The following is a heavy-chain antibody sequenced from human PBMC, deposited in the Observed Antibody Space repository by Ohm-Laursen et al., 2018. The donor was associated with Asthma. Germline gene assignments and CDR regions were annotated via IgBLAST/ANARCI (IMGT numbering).Heavy chain of an antibody. V-gene: IGHV3-21*01. CDR1: GYTFSRYS. CDR3: ARDSRSKDY. CDR2: ISTASTFI. J-gene: IGHJ4*02. Sequence: SLRLSCTATGYTFSRYSIHWIRQAPGKGLEWVASISTASTFIYYADSVRGRFTTSRDNARNLVFLQMDSLRAEDTALYYCARDSRSKDYWGQGTLVTVSS. D-gene: IGHD2-2*01.